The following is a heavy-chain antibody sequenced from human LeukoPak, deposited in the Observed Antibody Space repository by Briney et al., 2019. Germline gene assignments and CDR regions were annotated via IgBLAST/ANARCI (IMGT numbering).Heavy chain of an antibody. D-gene: IGHD3-22*01. CDR1: GYTFTGYY. Sequence: ASVKVSCKASGYTFTGYYMHWVRQAPGQGLEWMGWINPNSGGTNYAQKFQGRVTMTRDTSISTAYMELSSLRSEDTAVYYCATDTMKDAFDIWGKGTMVTVSS. CDR2: INPNSGGT. J-gene: IGHJ3*02. CDR3: ATDTMKDAFDI. V-gene: IGHV1-2*02.